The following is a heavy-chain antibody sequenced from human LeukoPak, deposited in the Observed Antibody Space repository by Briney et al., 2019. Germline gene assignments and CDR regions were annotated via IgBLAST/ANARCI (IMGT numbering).Heavy chain of an antibody. J-gene: IGHJ4*02. CDR2: ISSSSSYI. V-gene: IGHV3-21*01. CDR3: ATVGLRTVTTMDY. D-gene: IGHD4-17*01. Sequence: GGSLRLSCAASGFIFSSYSMNWVRQAPGKGLEWVSSISSSSSYIYYADSVKGRFTISRDNAKNSLYLQMNSLRAEDTAVYYCATVGLRTVTTMDYWGQGTLVTVSS. CDR1: GFIFSSYS.